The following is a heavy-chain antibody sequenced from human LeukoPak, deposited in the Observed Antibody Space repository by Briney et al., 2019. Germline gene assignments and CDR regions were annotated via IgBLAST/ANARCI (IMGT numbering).Heavy chain of an antibody. V-gene: IGHV3-15*04. CDR3: TTYGSGRKFDY. D-gene: IGHD3-10*01. J-gene: IGHJ4*02. Sequence: GGSLRLSCAASGFSFSDAWMSWVRQIPGKGLEWVGRIESKTDGGTPDYAAPVKGRFTISRDDSTNTLYLQMNSLKSEDTAVYYCTTYGSGRKFDYWGQGILVTVSS. CDR2: IESKTDGGTP. CDR1: GFSFSDAW.